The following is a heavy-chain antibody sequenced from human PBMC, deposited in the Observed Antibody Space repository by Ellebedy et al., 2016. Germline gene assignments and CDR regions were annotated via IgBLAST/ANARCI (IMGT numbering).Heavy chain of an antibody. CDR3: ARWASSGYLTNDAFDI. D-gene: IGHD3-22*01. V-gene: IGHV4-34*01. J-gene: IGHJ3*02. CDR2: INHSGST. Sequence: SETLSLTXAVYGGSFSGYYWSWIRQPPGKGLEWIGEINHSGSTNYNPSLKSRVTISVDTSKNQFSLKLSSVTAADTAVYYCARWASSGYLTNDAFDIWGQGTLVTVSS. CDR1: GGSFSGYY.